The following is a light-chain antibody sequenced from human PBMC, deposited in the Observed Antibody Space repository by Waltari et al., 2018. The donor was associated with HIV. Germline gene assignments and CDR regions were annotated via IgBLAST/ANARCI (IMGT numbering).Light chain of an antibody. CDR2: GAS. J-gene: IGKJ1*01. CDR1: QNIGAN. Sequence: EIVMTQSPATLSVSPGQRVTLSCRASQNIGANFAWYQQRPGQPPRLLIHGASSRDPGIPARFTGRGTGTDFTLQISNLQSDDSGVYYCQQYLDWPPWTFGQGTKV. CDR3: QQYLDWPPWT. V-gene: IGKV3D-15*01.